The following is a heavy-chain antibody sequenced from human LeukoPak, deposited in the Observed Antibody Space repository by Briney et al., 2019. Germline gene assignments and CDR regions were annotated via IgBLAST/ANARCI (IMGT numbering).Heavy chain of an antibody. V-gene: IGHV3-23*01. Sequence: GGSLRLSCAASGFTFSSYAMSWVRQAPGKGLEWVSAISGSGGSTYYADSVKGRFTISRENSKNTLYLQMNSLRAEDTAVYYCAKDPSVTPIAWFAPGAKEPLATVPP. CDR1: GFTFSSYA. CDR3: AKDPSVTPIAWFAP. J-gene: IGHJ5*02. D-gene: IGHD4-11*01. CDR2: ISGSGGST.